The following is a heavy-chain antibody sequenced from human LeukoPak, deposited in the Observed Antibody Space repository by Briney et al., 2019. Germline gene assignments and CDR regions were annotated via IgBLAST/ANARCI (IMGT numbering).Heavy chain of an antibody. Sequence: SQTLSLTCAISGDSVSSNSAAWNWIRQSPSRGLEWLGRTYYRSKWYTDYGVSVRSRMTINTDTSKNQLSLQLNSVTPEDTAVYYCARDQSAWVRGVITYYFDYWGQGTLVTVSS. CDR3: ARDQSAWVRGVITYYFDY. CDR1: GDSVSSNSAA. V-gene: IGHV6-1*01. J-gene: IGHJ4*02. CDR2: TYYRSKWYT. D-gene: IGHD3-10*01.